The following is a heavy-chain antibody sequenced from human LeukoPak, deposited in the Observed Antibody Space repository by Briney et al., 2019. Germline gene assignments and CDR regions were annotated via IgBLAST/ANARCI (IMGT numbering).Heavy chain of an antibody. J-gene: IGHJ3*02. V-gene: IGHV3-30*18. Sequence: GGSLRLSCAASGFTFSSYVMHWVRQAPGKGLEWVAVISYDGSNKYYADSVKGRFTISRDNPKNTLYLQMNSLRTEDTAVYYCAKGDYVDVRGAFDIWGQGTMVTVSS. CDR1: GFTFSSYV. CDR2: ISYDGSNK. CDR3: AKGDYVDVRGAFDI. D-gene: IGHD4-17*01.